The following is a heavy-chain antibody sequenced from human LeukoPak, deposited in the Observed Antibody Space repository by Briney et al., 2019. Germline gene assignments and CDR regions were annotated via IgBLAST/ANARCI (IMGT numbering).Heavy chain of an antibody. V-gene: IGHV3-23*01. CDR2: ISGSGGST. CDR3: AKAKIRLRYFDWSGEYYFDY. Sequence: GGSPRLSCAASGFTFSSYAMSWVRQAPGKGLEWVSAISGSGGSTYYADSVKGRFTISRDNSKNTLYLQMNSLRAEDTAVYYCAKAKIRLRYFDWSGEYYFDYWGQGTLVTVSS. J-gene: IGHJ4*02. CDR1: GFTFSSYA. D-gene: IGHD3-9*01.